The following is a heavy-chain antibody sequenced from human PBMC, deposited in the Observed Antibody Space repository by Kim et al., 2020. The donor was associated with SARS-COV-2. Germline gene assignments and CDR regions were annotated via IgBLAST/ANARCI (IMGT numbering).Heavy chain of an antibody. CDR1: GFTFSSYA. CDR3: ARDGDALDY. J-gene: IGHJ4*02. Sequence: GGSLRLSCAASGFTFSSYAMHWVRQAPGKGLEWVAVISYDGSNKYYADSVKGRFTISRDNSKNTLYLQMNSLRAEDTAVYYCARDGDALDYWGQGTLVTVSS. CDR2: ISYDGSNK. V-gene: IGHV3-30*04.